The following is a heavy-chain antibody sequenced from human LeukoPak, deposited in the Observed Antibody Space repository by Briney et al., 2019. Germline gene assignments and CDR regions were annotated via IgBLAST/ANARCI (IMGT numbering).Heavy chain of an antibody. J-gene: IGHJ6*02. CDR1: GGSISSYY. CDR2: IYTSGST. Sequence: PSETLSLTCTVSGGSISSYYWSWLRQPAGKGLEWIGRIYTSGSTNYNPPLKSRVTMSVDTSKNQFSLKLSSVTAADTAVYYCARSYYDFWSGYYPYYYYYGMDVWGQGTTVTVS. V-gene: IGHV4-4*07. CDR3: ARSYYDFWSGYYPYYYYYGMDV. D-gene: IGHD3-3*01.